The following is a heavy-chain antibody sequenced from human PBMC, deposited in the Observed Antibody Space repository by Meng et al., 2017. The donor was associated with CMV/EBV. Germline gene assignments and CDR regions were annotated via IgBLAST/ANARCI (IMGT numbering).Heavy chain of an antibody. CDR1: GFTFSSYA. Sequence: GGSLRLSCAASGFTFSSYAMHWVRQAPGKGLEWVAVISYDGSNKYYADSVKGRFTISRDNSKNTLYLQMNSLRAEDTAVYYCARDDFDYYGMDVWGQGTTVTVS. CDR2: ISYDGSNK. V-gene: IGHV3-30*04. J-gene: IGHJ6*02. D-gene: IGHD3/OR15-3a*01. CDR3: ARDDFDYYGMDV.